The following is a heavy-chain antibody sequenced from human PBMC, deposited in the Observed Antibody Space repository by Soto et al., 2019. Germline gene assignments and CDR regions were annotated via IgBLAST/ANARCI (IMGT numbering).Heavy chain of an antibody. V-gene: IGHV1-46*01. CDR1: GYTFTSDY. Sequence: ASVKVSCKASGYTFTSDYMHWVRQAPGQGLEWMGRINPSGGSTIYSQNFQGRFSVTTDTSTSTVYMELSSLRSEDTAVYYCARDNPGIIDCTNGVCPHYGMDVWGQGTTVTVSS. J-gene: IGHJ6*02. CDR2: INPSGGST. D-gene: IGHD2-8*01. CDR3: ARDNPGIIDCTNGVCPHYGMDV.